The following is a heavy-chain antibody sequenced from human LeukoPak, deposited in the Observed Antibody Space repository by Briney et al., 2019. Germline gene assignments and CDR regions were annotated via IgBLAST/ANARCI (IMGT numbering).Heavy chain of an antibody. V-gene: IGHV4-59*01. J-gene: IGHJ3*02. CDR3: AREGHTVVTPGGAFDI. CDR1: GGSISSYY. CDR2: IYYSGST. D-gene: IGHD4-23*01. Sequence: SETLSLTCTVSGGSISSYYWSWIRQPPGKGLEWIGYIYYSGSTNYNPSLKSRVTISVDTSKNQFSLKLSSVTAADTAVYYCAREGHTVVTPGGAFDIWGQGTMVTVSS.